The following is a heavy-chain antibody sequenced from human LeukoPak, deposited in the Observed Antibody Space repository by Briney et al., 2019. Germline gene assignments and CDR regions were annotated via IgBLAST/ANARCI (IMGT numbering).Heavy chain of an antibody. CDR3: ARVYYGGNSGVFDY. V-gene: IGHV4-34*01. D-gene: IGHD4-23*01. CDR2: INHSGST. CDR1: GGSFSGYY. Sequence: SETLSLTCAVYGGSFSGYYWSWIRQPPGKGLEWIGEINHSGSTNYNPSLKSRVTISVDTSKNQFCLKLSSVTAADTAVYYCARVYYGGNSGVFDYWGQGTLVTVSS. J-gene: IGHJ4*02.